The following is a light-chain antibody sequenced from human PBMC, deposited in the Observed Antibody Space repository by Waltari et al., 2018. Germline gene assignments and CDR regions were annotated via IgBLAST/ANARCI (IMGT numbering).Light chain of an antibody. V-gene: IGLV2-14*01. CDR3: TSYTRGSTF. CDR1: SSDVGAFNY. J-gene: IGLJ2*01. CDR2: EVR. Sequence: QTALTQPASVSGSPGQSITISCTGTSSDVGAFNYVSWYQQHPGKAPKLIIYEVRYRPSGVSNRFSGSKSGNTASLSISGLQAEDEADYYCTSYTRGSTFFGGGTRLTVL.